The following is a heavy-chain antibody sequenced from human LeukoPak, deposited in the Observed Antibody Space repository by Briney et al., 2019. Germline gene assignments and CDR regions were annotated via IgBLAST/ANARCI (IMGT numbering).Heavy chain of an antibody. D-gene: IGHD6-6*01. V-gene: IGHV1-69*13. CDR2: IIPIFGTA. J-gene: IGHJ6*02. CDR3: ARDKGSSGSDYYGMDV. CDR1: GGTLSSYA. Sequence: ASVKVSCKASGGTLSSYAISWVRQAPGQGLEWMGGIIPIFGTANYAQKFQGRVTITADESTSTAYMELSSLRSEDTAVYYCARDKGSSGSDYYGMDVWGQGTTVTVSS.